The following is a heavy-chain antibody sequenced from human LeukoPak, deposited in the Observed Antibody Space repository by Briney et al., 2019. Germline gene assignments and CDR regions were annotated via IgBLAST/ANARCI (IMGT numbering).Heavy chain of an antibody. V-gene: IGHV3-23*01. CDR2: ISGSGGST. Sequence: GGSLRLSCAASGFTFSSYAMSWVRQAPGKGLEWVSAISGSGGSTYYADSVKGRFTISRDNSKNTLYLQMNSLRAEDTAVYYCANQEGYDFWSGYGGQGTLVTVSS. J-gene: IGHJ4*02. CDR3: ANQEGYDFWSGY. CDR1: GFTFSSYA. D-gene: IGHD3-3*01.